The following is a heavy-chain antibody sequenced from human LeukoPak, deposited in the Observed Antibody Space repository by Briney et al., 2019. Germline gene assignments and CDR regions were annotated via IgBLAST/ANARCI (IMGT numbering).Heavy chain of an antibody. Sequence: PGGTLRLSCAASGFTFSSYWISWVRQAPGTGQERVGNIKQDGSEKYYVDSVKGRFTISRDSAKNSLYLQVNSLRAEDTAVYYCASTTISPVGGMDVWGQGTTVTVSS. CDR2: IKQDGSEK. CDR1: GFTFSSYW. V-gene: IGHV3-7*05. J-gene: IGHJ6*02. D-gene: IGHD2/OR15-2a*01. CDR3: ASTTISPVGGMDV.